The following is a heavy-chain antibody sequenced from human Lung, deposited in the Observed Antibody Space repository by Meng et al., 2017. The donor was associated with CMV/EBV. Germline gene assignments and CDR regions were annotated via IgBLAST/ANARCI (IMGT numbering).Heavy chain of an antibody. V-gene: IGHV3-15*01. D-gene: IGHD3-16*01. Sequence: GGSXRLXCAASGFTFSNAWMSWVRQAPGKGLEWVGRVKSKTDGGTTDYAAPVKGRFTISRDDSKSTLYLQMNSLKTEDTAVYYCTTDSGYGYVWGSYQLLGYXGQAXLVTVSS. CDR3: TTDSGYGYVWGSYQLLGY. J-gene: IGHJ4*02. CDR1: GFTFSNAW. CDR2: VKSKTDGGTT.